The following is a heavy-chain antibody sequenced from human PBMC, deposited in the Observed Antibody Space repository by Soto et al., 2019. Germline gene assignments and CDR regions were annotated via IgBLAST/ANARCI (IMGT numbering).Heavy chain of an antibody. D-gene: IGHD6-13*01. J-gene: IGHJ4*02. V-gene: IGHV3-23*01. Sequence: GGSLRLSCAASGITFSSYAMSWVRQAPGKGREWVSAISGSGGSTYYADSVKGRFTISRDNSKNTLYLQMNSLRAEDTAVYYCAKDHLGIAAAGYYFDYWDQGTRVTVAS. CDR3: AKDHLGIAAAGYYFDY. CDR2: ISGSGGST. CDR1: GITFSSYA.